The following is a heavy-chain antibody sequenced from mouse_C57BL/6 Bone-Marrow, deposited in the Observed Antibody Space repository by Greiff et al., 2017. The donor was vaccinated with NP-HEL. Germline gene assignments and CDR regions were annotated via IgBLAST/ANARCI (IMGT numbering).Heavy chain of an antibody. Sequence: VKLQESGPELVKPGASVKISCKASGYAFSSSWMNWVKQRPGKGLEWIGRIYPGDGDTNYNGKFKGKATLTADKSSSTAYMQLSSLTSEDSAVYFCARRGIYYGYDWFAYWGQGTLVTVSA. CDR1: GYAFSSSW. J-gene: IGHJ3*01. CDR3: ARRGIYYGYDWFAY. V-gene: IGHV1-82*01. CDR2: IYPGDGDT. D-gene: IGHD2-2*01.